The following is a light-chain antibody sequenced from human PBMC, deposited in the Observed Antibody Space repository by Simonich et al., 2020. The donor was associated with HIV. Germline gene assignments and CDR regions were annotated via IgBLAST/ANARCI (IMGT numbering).Light chain of an antibody. V-gene: IGKV1-5*03. CDR3: LQDYNYPWT. Sequence: DIQMTQSPSTLSASVGDRVNITCRASQSISSWLAWYQQKPGKAPNLLIYKASTLESGVPSRFSGSGFGTEFTLTISSLQPEDFATYYCLQDYNYPWTFGQGTKVEIK. CDR1: QSISSW. CDR2: KAS. J-gene: IGKJ1*01.